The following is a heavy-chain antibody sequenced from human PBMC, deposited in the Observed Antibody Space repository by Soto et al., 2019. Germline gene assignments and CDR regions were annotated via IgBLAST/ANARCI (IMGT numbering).Heavy chain of an antibody. V-gene: IGHV3-30-3*01. J-gene: IGHJ6*02. CDR2: ISYDGSNK. CDR3: ARAGGMDV. CDR1: GFTFSSYA. Sequence: QVQLVESGGGVVQPGSSLRLSCAASGFTFSSYAMHWVRQAPGKGLEWVAVISYDGSNKYYADSVKGRFTISRDISKNTLSLQMNSLRAEDTAVYYCARAGGMDVWGQGTTVTVSS. D-gene: IGHD3-10*01.